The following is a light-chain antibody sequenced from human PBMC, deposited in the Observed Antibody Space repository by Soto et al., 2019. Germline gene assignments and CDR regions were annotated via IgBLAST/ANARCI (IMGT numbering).Light chain of an antibody. CDR3: LQDYNYPRT. J-gene: IGKJ1*01. Sequence: AIQMTQSPSSLSVSVGDRVTIACRASQDIRNDLSWYQQKPGKAPKLMINAASSLQSGVPSRFSGSRSGTDFTLTISSLQPEDFATYSWLQDYNYPRTFVPGTRVEVK. V-gene: IGKV1-6*02. CDR1: QDIRND. CDR2: AAS.